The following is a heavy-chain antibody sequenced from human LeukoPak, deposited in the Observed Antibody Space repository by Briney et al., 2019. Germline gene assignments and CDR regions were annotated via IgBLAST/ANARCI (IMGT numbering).Heavy chain of an antibody. CDR1: GFTFSSYA. Sequence: GGSLRLSCAASGFTFSSYAMGWVRQAPGKGLEWVSGISDSGGSTNYADSVKGRFTIPRDNSKNTLYLQMISLRAEDTAVYFCAKLVKGGSTVTTNGYFDYWGQGTLVTVSS. D-gene: IGHD4-17*01. V-gene: IGHV3-23*01. CDR2: ISDSGGST. CDR3: AKLVKGGSTVTTNGYFDY. J-gene: IGHJ4*02.